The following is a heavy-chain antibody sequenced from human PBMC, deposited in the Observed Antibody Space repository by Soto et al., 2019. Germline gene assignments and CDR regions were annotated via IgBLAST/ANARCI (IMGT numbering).Heavy chain of an antibody. D-gene: IGHD6-19*01. CDR3: ASRSGWYPFDY. CDR2: INHSGST. V-gene: IGHV4-34*01. Sequence: QVQLQQWGAGLLKPSETLSLTCAVYGGSFSGYYWSWIRQPPGKGLEWIGEINHSGSTNYNPSLKSRVTISVDTSKHQFSLKLSSVTAADTAVYYCASRSGWYPFDYWGQGTLVTVSS. J-gene: IGHJ4*02. CDR1: GGSFSGYY.